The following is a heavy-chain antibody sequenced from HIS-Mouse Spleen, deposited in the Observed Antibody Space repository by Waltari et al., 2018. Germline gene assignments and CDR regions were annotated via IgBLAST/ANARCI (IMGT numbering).Heavy chain of an antibody. CDR1: GFTFSSYG. Sequence: QVQLVESGGGVVQPGRSLRLCCAASGFTFSSYGMHWVRQAPGKGLEWVAVISYDGSNKYYADSVKGRFTISRDNSKNTLYLQMNSLRAEDTAVYYCAKDTSGSYSDYWGQGTLVTVSS. D-gene: IGHD1-26*01. CDR3: AKDTSGSYSDY. CDR2: ISYDGSNK. V-gene: IGHV3-30*18. J-gene: IGHJ4*02.